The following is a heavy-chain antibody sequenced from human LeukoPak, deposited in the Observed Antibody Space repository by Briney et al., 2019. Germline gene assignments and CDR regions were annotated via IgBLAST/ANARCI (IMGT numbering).Heavy chain of an antibody. CDR3: ARGHSVSGFDY. V-gene: IGHV4-34*01. CDR1: GGSFSGYY. CDR2: INHSGDT. Sequence: SSETLSLTCGVSGGSFSGYYWTWIRQPPGKGLEWIGEINHSGDTNSNPSLKSRVTISVDTSKSQFSLKLGSVTAADTAVYYCARGHSVSGFDYWGKGALVSVSS. J-gene: IGHJ4*02. D-gene: IGHD5/OR15-5a*01.